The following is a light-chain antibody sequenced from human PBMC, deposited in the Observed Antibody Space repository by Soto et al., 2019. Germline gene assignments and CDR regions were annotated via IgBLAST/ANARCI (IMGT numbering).Light chain of an antibody. CDR3: QQYNSYSVT. CDR1: QSISSW. Sequence: DIQMTQSPSTLSASVGDRVTITFRASQSISSWLAWYQQKPGKAPKLLIYKASSLESGVPSRFSGSGSGTEFTLTISSLQPDDFATYYCQQYNSYSVTFGQGTKVDIK. CDR2: KAS. V-gene: IGKV1-5*03. J-gene: IGKJ1*01.